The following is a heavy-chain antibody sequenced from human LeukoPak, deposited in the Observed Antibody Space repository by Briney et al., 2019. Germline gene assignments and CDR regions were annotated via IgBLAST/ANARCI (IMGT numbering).Heavy chain of an antibody. D-gene: IGHD3-10*01. V-gene: IGHV3-23*01. CDR2: ISGSGGST. Sequence: GRSLRLSCAASGFTFSSYAMSWVRQAPGKGLEWVSAISGSGGSTYYADSVKGRFTISRDNSKNTLYLQMNSLRAEDTAVYYCAKDLAAYYYGSGSYPYGMDVWGQGTSVTVSS. CDR1: GFTFSSYA. J-gene: IGHJ6*02. CDR3: AKDLAAYYYGSGSYPYGMDV.